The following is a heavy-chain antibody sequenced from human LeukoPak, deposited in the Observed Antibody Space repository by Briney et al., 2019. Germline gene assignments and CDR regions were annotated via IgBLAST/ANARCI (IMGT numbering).Heavy chain of an antibody. CDR3: ASRGSYGGGWFDP. V-gene: IGHV3-21*01. CDR1: GFTFSSCS. Sequence: PGGSLRLSCAASGFTFSSCSMNWVRQAPGKGLEWVSSISSSSSYIYYADSVKGRFTISRDNAKNSLYLQMNSLRAEDTAVYYCASRGSYGGGWFDPWGQGTLVTVSS. J-gene: IGHJ5*02. CDR2: ISSSSSYI. D-gene: IGHD1-26*01.